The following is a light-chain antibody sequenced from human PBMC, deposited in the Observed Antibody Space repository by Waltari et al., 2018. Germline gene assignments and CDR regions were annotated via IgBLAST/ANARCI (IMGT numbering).Light chain of an antibody. CDR2: DAS. V-gene: IGKV3D-15*01. CDR3: QQYSTWFYT. J-gene: IGKJ2*01. CDR1: QTVTNN. Sequence: IVLTQSPATLSVSPGGSATLTCRARQTVTNNFAWYQGKPGQSPRLLIHDASTRATGIAARFSASGSGRQFTLTIGRLQSEDVAIYYCQQYSTWFYTFGQGTKLEI.